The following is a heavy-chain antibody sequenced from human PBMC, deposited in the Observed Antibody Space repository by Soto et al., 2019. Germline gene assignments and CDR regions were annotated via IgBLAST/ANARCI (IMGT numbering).Heavy chain of an antibody. Sequence: GGSLRLCCAASGFTFSSYAMSWVRQAPGKGLEWVSAISGSGGSTYYADSVKGRFTISRDNSKNTLYLQMNSLRAEDTAVYYCAKVPGYCSGGSCHGWFDPWGQGTLVTVS. CDR1: GFTFSSYA. J-gene: IGHJ5*02. D-gene: IGHD2-15*01. V-gene: IGHV3-23*01. CDR3: AKVPGYCSGGSCHGWFDP. CDR2: ISGSGGST.